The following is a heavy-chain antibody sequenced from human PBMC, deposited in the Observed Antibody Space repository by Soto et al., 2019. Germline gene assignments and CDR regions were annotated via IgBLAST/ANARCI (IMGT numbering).Heavy chain of an antibody. V-gene: IGHV6-1*01. J-gene: IGHJ3*02. D-gene: IGHD6-6*01. CDR1: GDSVSSNSAA. CDR2: TYYRSKWYN. CDR3: ARASSADAFDI. Sequence: PTLSLPCAISGDSVSSNSAAWNWSRQSPSRGLEWLGRTYYRSKWYNDYAVSVKSRITINPDTSKNQFSLQLNSVTPEDTAVYYCARASSADAFDIWGQGTMVTVSS.